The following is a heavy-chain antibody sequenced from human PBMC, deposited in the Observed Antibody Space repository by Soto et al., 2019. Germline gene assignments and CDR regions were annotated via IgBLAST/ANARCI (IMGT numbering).Heavy chain of an antibody. CDR1: GYTLTELS. D-gene: IGHD2-15*01. CDR3: ATGGVVVAAERYNWFDP. J-gene: IGHJ5*02. CDR2: FDPEDGET. V-gene: IGHV1-24*01. Sequence: ASVKVPCKVSGYTLTELSMHWVRQAPGKGLEWMGGFDPEDGETIYAQKFQGRVTMTEDTSTDTAYMELSSLRSEDTAVYYCATGGVVVAAERYNWFDPWGQGTLVTVSS.